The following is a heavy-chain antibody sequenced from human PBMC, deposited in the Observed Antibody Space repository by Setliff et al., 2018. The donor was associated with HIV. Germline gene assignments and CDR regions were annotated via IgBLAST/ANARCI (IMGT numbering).Heavy chain of an antibody. V-gene: IGHV4-61*09. CDR1: GGSISSNSYY. J-gene: IGHJ4*02. CDR2: IYITGNT. D-gene: IGHD4-17*01. Sequence: TLSLTCTVSGGSISSNSYYWSWIRQPAGKGLEWIGHIYITGNTNYDPSLKSRVTISLDTSKNQFSLKLRYVTAADTAVYYCARGKDYGGTIDYWGQGTLVTLSS. CDR3: ARGKDYGGTIDY.